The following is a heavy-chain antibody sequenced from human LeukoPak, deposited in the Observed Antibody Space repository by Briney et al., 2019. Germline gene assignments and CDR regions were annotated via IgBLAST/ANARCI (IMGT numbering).Heavy chain of an antibody. CDR2: IRTAGDE. CDR1: GFTISSCD. D-gene: IGHD4/OR15-4a*01. V-gene: IGHV3-13*01. J-gene: IGHJ4*02. CDR3: AIGANGAIAYPLDY. Sequence: QPGGSLRLSCAASGFTISSCDIHCFSQATGRGLEWVSGIRTAGDEYYPGSVKGRFSVSRENAKNSLQPHMNSLRAGVTAVYYCAIGANGAIAYPLDYWGQGTLVTVSS.